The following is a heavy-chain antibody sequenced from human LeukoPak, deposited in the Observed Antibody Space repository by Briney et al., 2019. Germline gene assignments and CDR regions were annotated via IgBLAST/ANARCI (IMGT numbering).Heavy chain of an antibody. V-gene: IGHV3-21*01. CDR3: ARDPQDYYGMDV. Sequence: GGSLRLSCAASGFTFSSYSMNWVRQAPGKGLEWVSSISSSSSYMYYADSVKGRFTISRDNAKNSLYLQMNSLRAEDTAAYYCARDPQDYYGMDVWGKGTTVTVSS. CDR1: GFTFSSYS. J-gene: IGHJ6*04. CDR2: ISSSSSYM.